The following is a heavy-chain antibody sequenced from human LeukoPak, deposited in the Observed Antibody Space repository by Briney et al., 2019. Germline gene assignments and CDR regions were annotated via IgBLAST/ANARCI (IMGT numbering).Heavy chain of an antibody. Sequence: KSSQTLSLTCTVSGGSISSGDYYWSWIRQPPGKGLEWIGYIYYSGSTYYNPSLKSRVTISVDTSKNQFSLKLSSVTAADTAVYYCARVAAMYGDEAWGQGNLVTVSS. CDR2: IYYSGST. CDR1: GGSISSGDYY. CDR3: ARVAAMYGDEA. J-gene: IGHJ5*02. V-gene: IGHV4-30-4*01. D-gene: IGHD4-17*01.